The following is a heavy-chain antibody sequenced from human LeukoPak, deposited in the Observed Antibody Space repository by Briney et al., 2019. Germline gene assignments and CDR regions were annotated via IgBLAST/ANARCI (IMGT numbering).Heavy chain of an antibody. Sequence: GGSLRLSCAASGFIFSDYAMNWVGQAPGKGLEWVSSITASSGNTFYADSVKGRFTISRENSKNTLYLQMNSLRPEDTAIYYCANRYCSGGSCYFDNWGQGTLVTVSS. CDR2: ITASSGNT. CDR1: GFIFSDYA. CDR3: ANRYCSGGSCYFDN. D-gene: IGHD2-15*01. J-gene: IGHJ4*02. V-gene: IGHV3-23*01.